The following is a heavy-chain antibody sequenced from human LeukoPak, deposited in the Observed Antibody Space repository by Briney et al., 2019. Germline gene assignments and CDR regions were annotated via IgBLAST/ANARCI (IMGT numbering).Heavy chain of an antibody. V-gene: IGHV1-46*01. CDR2: LNPSGGSS. CDR3: ARGAPTAAGLGRGY. CDR1: GYTFTIYY. Sequence: GASVKVSCKASGYTFTIYYIHWVRQAPGQGLEWMGILNPSGGSSSYAQKFQGRVTMTRDTSTSTVYMELSSLRSDDTAVYYCARGAPTAAGLGRGYWGQGTLVTVSS. D-gene: IGHD6-13*01. J-gene: IGHJ4*02.